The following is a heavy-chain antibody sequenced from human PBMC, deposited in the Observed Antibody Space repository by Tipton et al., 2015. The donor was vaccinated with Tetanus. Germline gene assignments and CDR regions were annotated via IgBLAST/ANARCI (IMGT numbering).Heavy chain of an antibody. CDR1: GYNFISYW. CDR3: ARHTSGSYHAPFDY. CDR2: FYPADSDI. D-gene: IGHD1-26*01. J-gene: IGHJ4*02. V-gene: IGHV5-51*01. Sequence: QLVQSGAEAKKPGESLRISCKGSGYNFISYWIAWVRHMPGKGLEWMGAFYPADSDIRSSPSFQGQVTMSVDKSTSTAYLQWRSLKASDSAMYYCARHTSGSYHAPFDYWGQGTLVTVSS.